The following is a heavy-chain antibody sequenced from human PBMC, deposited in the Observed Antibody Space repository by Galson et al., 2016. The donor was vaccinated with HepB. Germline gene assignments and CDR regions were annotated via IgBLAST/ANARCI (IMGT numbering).Heavy chain of an antibody. J-gene: IGHJ6*01. V-gene: IGHV4-39*01. Sequence: SETLSLTCSVSGGSISTYSYYWGWIRQPPGKGLEWIGNIFHNGATYYNPSLMSRATISADTSKNQFSLRLNSVTAADTSVYYCARVGLVYASRGVDVWGQGTTVSVS. CDR3: ARVGLVYASRGVDV. CDR1: GGSISTYSYY. D-gene: IGHD3/OR15-3a*01. CDR2: IFHNGAT.